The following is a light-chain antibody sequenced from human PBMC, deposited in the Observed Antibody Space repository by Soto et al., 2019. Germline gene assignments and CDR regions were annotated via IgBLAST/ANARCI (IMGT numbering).Light chain of an antibody. J-gene: IGLJ2*01. CDR1: SSDIGGYNF. V-gene: IGLV2-14*01. CDR2: EVN. CDR3: SSFTTSSTLVV. Sequence: QSALTQPDSVSGSPGQSITISCTGTSSDIGGYNFVSWYQHHPGKAPKLMIYEVNNRPSGVSSRFSGSKSGNTASLTISGLQTEDEADYYCSSFTTSSTLVVFGGGTQLTV.